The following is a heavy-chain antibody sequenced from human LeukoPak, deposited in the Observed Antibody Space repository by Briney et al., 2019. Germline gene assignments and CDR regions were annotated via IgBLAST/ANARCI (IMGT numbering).Heavy chain of an antibody. V-gene: IGHV4-34*01. J-gene: IGHJ4*02. CDR2: INHSGST. Sequence: SETLSLTCAVYGGSFSGYYWSWIRQPPGKGLEWIGEINHSGSTNYNPSLKSRVTISVDTSKNQFSLKLSSVTAADTAVYYCARHSVLRYFDWLSLFDYWGQGTLVTVSS. D-gene: IGHD3-9*01. CDR3: ARHSVLRYFDWLSLFDY. CDR1: GGSFSGYY.